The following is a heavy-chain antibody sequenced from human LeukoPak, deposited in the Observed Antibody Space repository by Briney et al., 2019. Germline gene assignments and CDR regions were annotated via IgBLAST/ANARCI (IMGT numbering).Heavy chain of an antibody. V-gene: IGHV4-34*01. CDR3: ARRYSSSWYPLGGWFDP. CDR1: GGSFSGYY. D-gene: IGHD6-13*01. Sequence: SETLSLTCAVYGGSFSGYYWSWIRQPPGKGLEWIGEINHSGSTNYNPSLKSRVTISVDTSKNQFSLKLSSVTAADTAVYYCARRYSSSWYPLGGWFDPWGQGTLVTVSS. CDR2: INHSGST. J-gene: IGHJ5*02.